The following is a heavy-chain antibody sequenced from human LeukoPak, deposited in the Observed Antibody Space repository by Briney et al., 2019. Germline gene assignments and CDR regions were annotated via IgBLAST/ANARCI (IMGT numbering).Heavy chain of an antibody. D-gene: IGHD1-14*01. CDR3: TRDNANRAYDY. Sequence: GGSLRLSCEVSGFTFSDYGMHWVRQAPGKGLEWVAVLWANGNTKYYADSVKGRFTISRDNSKNTLHLQIDSLRAEDTATYYCTRDNANRAYDYWGQGTLVTVSS. J-gene: IGHJ4*02. CDR2: LWANGNTK. V-gene: IGHV3-33*01. CDR1: GFTFSDYG.